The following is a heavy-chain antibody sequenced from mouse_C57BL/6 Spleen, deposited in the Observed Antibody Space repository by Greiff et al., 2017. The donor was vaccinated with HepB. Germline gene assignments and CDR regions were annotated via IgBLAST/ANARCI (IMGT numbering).Heavy chain of an antibody. Sequence: EVQLQQSGPELVKPGASVKISCKASGYTFTDYYMNWVKQSHGKSLEWIGDINPNNGGTSYNQKFKGKATLTVDKSSSTAYMELRSLTSEDSAVYYCERLGDYDVPWFAYWGQGTLVTVSA. CDR3: ERLGDYDVPWFAY. V-gene: IGHV1-26*01. J-gene: IGHJ3*01. CDR1: GYTFTDYY. CDR2: INPNNGGT. D-gene: IGHD2-4*01.